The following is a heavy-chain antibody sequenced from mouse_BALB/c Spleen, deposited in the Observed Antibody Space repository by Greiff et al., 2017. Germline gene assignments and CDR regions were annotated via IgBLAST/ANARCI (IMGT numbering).Heavy chain of an antibody. V-gene: IGHV2-5-1*01. D-gene: IGHD2-14*01. CDR3: AKNYRYDYFDY. J-gene: IGHJ2*01. CDR2: IWRGGST. CDR1: GFSLTSYG. Sequence: VKLVESGPSLVQPSQSLSITCTVSGFSLTSYGVHWVRQSPGKGLEWLGVIWRGGSTDYNAAFMSRLSITKDNSKSQVFFKMNSLQADDTAIYYCAKNYRYDYFDYWGQGTTLTVSS.